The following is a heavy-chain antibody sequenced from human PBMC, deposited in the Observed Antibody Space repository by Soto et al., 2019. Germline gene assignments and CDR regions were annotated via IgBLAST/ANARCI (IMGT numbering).Heavy chain of an antibody. CDR1: GFTFSSDW. V-gene: IGHV3-7*01. CDR2: IKQDGGEK. CDR3: ARSKTDYIWGTYRYFFEY. Sequence: EVQLVESGGGLVQPGGSLRLSCVGSGFTFSSDWMSWARQAPGKGLEWVANIKQDGGEKHYVDSVKGRFTIPRDNAKYSLYLQMNSMRDEDTAVYYCARSKTDYIWGTYRYFFEYWGQGNLVTVSS. D-gene: IGHD3-16*02. J-gene: IGHJ4*02.